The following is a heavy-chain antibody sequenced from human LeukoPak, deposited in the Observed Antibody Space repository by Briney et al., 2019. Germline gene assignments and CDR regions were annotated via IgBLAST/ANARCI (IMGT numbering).Heavy chain of an antibody. J-gene: IGHJ5*02. CDR1: GGSISSYY. D-gene: IGHD2-15*01. Sequence: SETLSLTCTVSGGSISSYYWSWIRQPAGKGLEWIGRIYTSGSTNYNPSLKSRVTMSVDTSKNQFSLKLSSVTAADTAVYYCARGSIGYCSGGSCFRGFDPWGQGTLVTVSS. V-gene: IGHV4-4*07. CDR2: IYTSGST. CDR3: ARGSIGYCSGGSCFRGFDP.